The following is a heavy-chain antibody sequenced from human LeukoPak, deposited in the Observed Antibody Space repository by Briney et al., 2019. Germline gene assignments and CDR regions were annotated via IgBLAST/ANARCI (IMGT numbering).Heavy chain of an antibody. V-gene: IGHV3-23*01. D-gene: IGHD3-16*02. CDR3: ARQSIYDYVWGSYRYDY. J-gene: IGHJ4*02. CDR1: GFTFSNHG. Sequence: GGSLRLSCAASGFTFSNHGMDWVRQAPGKGLEWGSGISPSGDITYYADSVKGRFTISRDNSKNTLYLKMNSLRAEDTAVYYCARQSIYDYVWGSYRYDYWGQGTLVTVSS. CDR2: ISPSGDIT.